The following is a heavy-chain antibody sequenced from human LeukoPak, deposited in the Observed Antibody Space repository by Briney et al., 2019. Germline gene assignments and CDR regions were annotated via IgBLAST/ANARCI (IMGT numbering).Heavy chain of an antibody. CDR1: GFTVSSNY. V-gene: IGHV3-66*01. Sequence: GRSLRLSCAASGFTVSSNYMSWVRQAPGKGLEWVSVIYSGGSTYYADSVKGRFTISRDNSKNTLYLQMNSLRAEDTAVYYCARGPYRYSGSAPYFQHWGQGTLVTVSS. J-gene: IGHJ1*01. CDR3: ARGPYRYSGSAPYFQH. D-gene: IGHD1-26*01. CDR2: IYSGGST.